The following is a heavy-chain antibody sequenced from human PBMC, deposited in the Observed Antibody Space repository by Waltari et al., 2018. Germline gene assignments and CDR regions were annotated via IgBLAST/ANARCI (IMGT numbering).Heavy chain of an antibody. CDR1: GDSMSVSAF. CDR3: ARDRGRGLYLDS. Sequence: QLQLHQSAPGLVKPSESLSLTCVVSGDSMSVSAFWSWVRQSPRKGLEWIGEVHRTARTNYNPYLAGRVTVSIDTSNKQFSLTVSSPTAADTAIYYCARDRGRGLYLDSWGQGTLVTVSP. D-gene: IGHD2-15*01. V-gene: IGHV4-4*02. J-gene: IGHJ4*02. CDR2: VHRTART.